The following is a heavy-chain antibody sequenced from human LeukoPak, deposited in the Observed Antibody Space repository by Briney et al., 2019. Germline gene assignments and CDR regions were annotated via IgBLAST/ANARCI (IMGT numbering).Heavy chain of an antibody. V-gene: IGHV3-30-3*01. D-gene: IGHD2-8*01. J-gene: IGHJ6*02. CDR2: ISYDGSNK. CDR1: GFTFSSYA. CDR3: ARALLTSYYYGMDV. Sequence: ERSLRLSCAASGFTFSSYAMHWVRQAPGKGLEWVAVISYDGSNKYYADSVKGRFTISRDNSKNTLYLQMNSLRAEDTAVYYCARALLTSYYYGMDVWGQGTTVTVSS.